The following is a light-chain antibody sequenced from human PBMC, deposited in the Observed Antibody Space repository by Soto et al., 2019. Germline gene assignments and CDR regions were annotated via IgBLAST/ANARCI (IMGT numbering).Light chain of an antibody. CDR1: QSIDRW. V-gene: IGKV1D-12*01. Sequence: ASQSIDRWLAWYQHKPGRAPKLLIFGASSLQSGVPSRFSGSGSGTDFTLTISSLQPEDFATYYCQQANSFPITFGQGTRLEIK. J-gene: IGKJ5*01. CDR2: GAS. CDR3: QQANSFPIT.